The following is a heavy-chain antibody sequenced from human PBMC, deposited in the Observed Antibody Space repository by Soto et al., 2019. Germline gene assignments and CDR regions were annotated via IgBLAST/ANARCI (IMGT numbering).Heavy chain of an antibody. CDR2: MNPNSGNT. Sequence: ASVKVSCKASGYTFTSYDINWVRQATGQGLEWMGWMNPNSGNTNYAQKFQERVTITRDMSTSTAYMELSSLRSEDTAVYYCAARLFYGDENDYWGQGTLVTVSS. V-gene: IGHV1-8*01. CDR3: AARLFYGDENDY. CDR1: GYTFTSYD. D-gene: IGHD4-17*01. J-gene: IGHJ4*02.